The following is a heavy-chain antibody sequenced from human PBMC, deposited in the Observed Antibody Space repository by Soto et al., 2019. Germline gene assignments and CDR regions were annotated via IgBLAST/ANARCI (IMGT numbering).Heavy chain of an antibody. CDR3: ARHRIEVVWRGFDF. D-gene: IGHD3-10*01. CDR2: SSYNGGT. Sequence: PAETLSLTCTFSTDSSSFTNSSWGWIRQPPGKGLQWIGSSSYNGGTFYNPSLKGRVVISFDTSKKQSSLQVTSVTAADTAVYFCARHRIEVVWRGFDFWGQGSPVTVSS. V-gene: IGHV4-39*01. J-gene: IGHJ4*02. CDR1: TDSSSFTNSS.